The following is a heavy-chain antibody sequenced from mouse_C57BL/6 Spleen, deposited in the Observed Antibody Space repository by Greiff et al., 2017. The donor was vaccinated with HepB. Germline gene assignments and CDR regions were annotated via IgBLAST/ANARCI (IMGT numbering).Heavy chain of an antibody. CDR3: ARHGTTVDAMDY. J-gene: IGHJ4*01. D-gene: IGHD1-1*01. CDR1: GFTFSSYG. CDR2: ISSGGSYT. V-gene: IGHV5-6*01. Sequence: EVQGVESGGDLVKPGGSLKLSCAASGFTFSSYGMSWVRQTPDKRLEWVATISSGGSYTYYPDSVKGRFTISRDNAKNTLYLQMSSLKSEDTAMYYCARHGTTVDAMDYWGQGTSVTVSS.